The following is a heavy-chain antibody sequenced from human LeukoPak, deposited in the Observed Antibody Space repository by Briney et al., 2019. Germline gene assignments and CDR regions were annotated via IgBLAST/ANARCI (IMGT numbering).Heavy chain of an antibody. CDR1: GFSFTDYP. D-gene: IGHD1-1*01. J-gene: IGHJ4*02. CDR2: IRTTAEGAKYA. Sequence: GGSLRLSCATSGFSFTDYPMNWVRQAPGKGLEWISNIRTTAEGAKYAYYADSVKGRVTISRDDGKNTLYLHMNSLRDDDTAVYYCATDQRHVFDYWGQGILVTVSS. CDR3: ATDQRHVFDY. V-gene: IGHV3-48*02.